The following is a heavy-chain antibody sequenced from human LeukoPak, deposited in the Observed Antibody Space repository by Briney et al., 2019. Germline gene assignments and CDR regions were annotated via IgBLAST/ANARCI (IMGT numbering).Heavy chain of an antibody. Sequence: SGTLSLTCTVSGCSISSYYWSWIRQPPGKGLERVGYIYYRGSTNYNPSLNSRVTISVDTSKNQFSLKLSSVTAADTAVYYCARHETSRWDFRFDFWGQGTVVTVSS. J-gene: IGHJ4*02. CDR1: GCSISSYY. CDR3: ARHETSRWDFRFDF. D-gene: IGHD6-19*01. V-gene: IGHV4-59*08. CDR2: IYYRGST.